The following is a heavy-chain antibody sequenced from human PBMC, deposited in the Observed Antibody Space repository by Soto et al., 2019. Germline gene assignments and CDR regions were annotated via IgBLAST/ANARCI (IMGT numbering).Heavy chain of an antibody. CDR1: GFTFSSYW. D-gene: IGHD5-12*01. Sequence: GGSLRLSCAASGFTFSSYWMHWVRQAPGKGLVWVSRINSDGSSTSYADSVKGRFTISRDNAKNTLYLQMNSLRAEDTAVYYCARKASGYDSLPYYYYYMDVWGKGTTVTVSS. J-gene: IGHJ6*03. CDR2: INSDGSST. V-gene: IGHV3-74*01. CDR3: ARKASGYDSLPYYYYYMDV.